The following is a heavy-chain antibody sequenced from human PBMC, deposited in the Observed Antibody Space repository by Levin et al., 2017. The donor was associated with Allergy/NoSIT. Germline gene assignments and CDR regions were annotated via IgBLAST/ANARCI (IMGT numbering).Heavy chain of an antibody. V-gene: IGHV1-8*01. Sequence: ASVKVSCKASGYTFTSYDINWVRQATGQGLEWMGWMNPNSGNTGYAQKFQGRVTMTTNTSISTAYMELSSLRSEDTAVYYWARKGAANYFYYYMDVWGKGTTVTVSS. CDR3: ARKGAANYFYYYMDV. J-gene: IGHJ6*03. CDR2: MNPNSGNT. CDR1: GYTFTSYD.